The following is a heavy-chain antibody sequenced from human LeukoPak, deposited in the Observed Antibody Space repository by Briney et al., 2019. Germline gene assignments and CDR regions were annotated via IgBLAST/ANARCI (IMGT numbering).Heavy chain of an antibody. CDR1: GGSISSYY. CDR2: IYYSGST. Sequence: SETLSLTCTVSGGSISSYYWSWIRQPPGKGLEWIGYIYYSGSTNYNPSLKSRVTISVDTSKNRFSLKLSSVTAADTAVYYCARVGGSYGGEAFDIWGQGTMVTVSS. D-gene: IGHD1-26*01. V-gene: IGHV4-59*01. CDR3: ARVGGSYGGEAFDI. J-gene: IGHJ3*02.